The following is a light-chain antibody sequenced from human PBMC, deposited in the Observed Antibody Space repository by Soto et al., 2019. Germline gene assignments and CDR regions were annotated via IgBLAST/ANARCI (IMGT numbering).Light chain of an antibody. CDR1: SSDVGGYNY. CDR3: ASYTGSDTLV. V-gene: IGLV2-8*01. J-gene: IGLJ2*01. CDR2: EVS. Sequence: QSALTQPTSASGSPGQSVPISCTGTSSDVGGYNYVSWYQQHPGKAPKLIIYEVSKRPSGVPDRLSGSKSGNTASLTVSGLQVEDEADYYCASYTGSDTLVVGGGTQLTV.